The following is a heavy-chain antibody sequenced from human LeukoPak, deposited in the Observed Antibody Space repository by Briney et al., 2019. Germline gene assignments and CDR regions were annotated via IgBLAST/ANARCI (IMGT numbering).Heavy chain of an antibody. Sequence: ASVKVSCKTSGYTFTTHDINWVRQAPGQGLEWMGRVSAYNGYTSYGRRFQGRVTMTTDTSTNTAYMELRSLRSDDTAVYYCARVGTGTRSFDSWGQGTLVTVSS. V-gene: IGHV1-18*01. CDR2: VSAYNGYT. J-gene: IGHJ4*02. D-gene: IGHD1/OR15-1a*01. CDR3: ARVGTGTRSFDS. CDR1: GYTFTTHD.